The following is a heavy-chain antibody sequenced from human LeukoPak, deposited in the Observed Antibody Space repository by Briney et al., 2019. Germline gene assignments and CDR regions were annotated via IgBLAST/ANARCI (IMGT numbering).Heavy chain of an antibody. CDR3: ARDNHNDYFDF. Sequence: SSETLSLTCAVSGGSIIKYYWSWIRQPPGKGLEWIGYIYYTGSASYNPSLKSRVTMSVDTSKNKFSLKLNSVTTADTAVYYCARDNHNDYFDFWGLGTLVTVSS. J-gene: IGHJ4*02. CDR2: IYYTGSA. CDR1: GGSIIKYY. D-gene: IGHD1-14*01. V-gene: IGHV4-59*01.